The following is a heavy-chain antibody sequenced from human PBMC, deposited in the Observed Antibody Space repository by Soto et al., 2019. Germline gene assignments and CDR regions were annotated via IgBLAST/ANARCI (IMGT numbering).Heavy chain of an antibody. D-gene: IGHD1-26*01. CDR2: INPNSGGT. J-gene: IGHJ4*02. Sequence: ASVKVSCKASGYTFTGYYMHWVRQAPGQGLEWMGWINPNSGGTNYAQKFQGRVTMTRDTSISTAYMELSRLRSDDTAVYYCAREVGATSALDYWGQGTLVTVYS. CDR3: AREVGATSALDY. V-gene: IGHV1-2*02. CDR1: GYTFTGYY.